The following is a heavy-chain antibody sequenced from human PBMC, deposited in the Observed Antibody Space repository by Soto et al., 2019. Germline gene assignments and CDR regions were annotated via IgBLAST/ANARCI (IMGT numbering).Heavy chain of an antibody. CDR2: INHSGST. CDR1: GGSFSGYY. V-gene: IGHV4-34*01. Sequence: SETLSLTCAVYGGSFSGYYWSWIRQPPGKGLEWIGEINHSGSTNYNPSLKSRVTISVDTSKNQFSLKLSSVTAADTAVYYCARRMRSGYYGRNWFGPWGQGTLVTVSS. CDR3: ARRMRSGYYGRNWFGP. D-gene: IGHD3-3*01. J-gene: IGHJ5*02.